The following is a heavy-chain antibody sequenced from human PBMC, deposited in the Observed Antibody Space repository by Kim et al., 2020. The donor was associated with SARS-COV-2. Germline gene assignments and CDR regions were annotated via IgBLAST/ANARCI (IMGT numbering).Heavy chain of an antibody. V-gene: IGHV3-7*01. CDR2: INQDESET. CDR1: GFTFSNYW. J-gene: IGHJ4*02. CDR3: ARGVYHFDY. Sequence: GGSLRLSCAASGFTFSNYWMTWVRQAPGKGLEWVANINQDESETYYLDSVKGRFTISRDNAKNSLYLEMNSLRAEDTAVYHCARGVYHFDYWGQGTLVTVSS.